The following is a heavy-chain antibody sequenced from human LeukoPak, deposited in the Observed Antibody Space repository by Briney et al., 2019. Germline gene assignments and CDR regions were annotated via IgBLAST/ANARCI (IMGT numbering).Heavy chain of an antibody. V-gene: IGHV4-59*08. CDR2: IYYSGST. D-gene: IGHD5-24*01. J-gene: IGHJ4*02. CDR1: GASIRSHY. Sequence: SETLSLTCTVSGASIRSHYWSWIRQPPGKGLEWIGYIYYSGSTTYNPSLKSRVTISVDTSKNQFSLKLSSVTAADTAVYYCARHGGGYSDFDYWGQGTLVTVSS. CDR3: ARHGGGYSDFDY.